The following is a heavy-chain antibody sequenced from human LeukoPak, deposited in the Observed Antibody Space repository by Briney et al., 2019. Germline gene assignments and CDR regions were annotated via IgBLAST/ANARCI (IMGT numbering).Heavy chain of an antibody. CDR3: ARELLEYSGSYYSFFDY. D-gene: IGHD1-26*01. V-gene: IGHV1-69*13. J-gene: IGHJ4*02. CDR2: IIPIFGSA. CDR1: GGTFSSYG. Sequence: SVKVSCKASGGTFSSYGISWVRQAPGQGLEWMGGIIPIFGSANYAQKFQGRVTITADESTSTAYMELSSLRSEDTAMYYCARELLEYSGSYYSFFDYWGQGTLVTVSS.